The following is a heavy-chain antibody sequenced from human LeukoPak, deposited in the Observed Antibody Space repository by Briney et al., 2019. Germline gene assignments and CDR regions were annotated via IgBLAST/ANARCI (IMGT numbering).Heavy chain of an antibody. J-gene: IGHJ4*02. Sequence: PGGSLRLSCTASGFTFSSYAMSWVRRAPGKGLEWVSAIGGSGVSTYYADSVKGRFTISRDNSKNTLYLQMNSLRAEDTAIYYCAKTRGRITMIRDEYYFDYWGQGSLVTVSS. CDR1: GFTFSSYA. CDR2: IGGSGVST. CDR3: AKTRGRITMIRDEYYFDY. V-gene: IGHV3-23*01. D-gene: IGHD3-10*01.